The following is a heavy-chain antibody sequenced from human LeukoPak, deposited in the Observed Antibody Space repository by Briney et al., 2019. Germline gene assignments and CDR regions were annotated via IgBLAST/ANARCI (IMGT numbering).Heavy chain of an antibody. CDR1: GGSLSDYY. CDR2: ISHRGRT. J-gene: IGHJ3*02. CDR3: ARAPWAYGNYVHAFDI. D-gene: IGHD4-11*01. Sequence: SETLSLTCAVYGGSLSDYYWSWIRQSPGKGLEWIGEISHRGRTYYNLSLKSRVTISIDTSKNQFSLKLTSVTAADTAVYYCARAPWAYGNYVHAFDIWGHGTMVTVSS. V-gene: IGHV4-34*01.